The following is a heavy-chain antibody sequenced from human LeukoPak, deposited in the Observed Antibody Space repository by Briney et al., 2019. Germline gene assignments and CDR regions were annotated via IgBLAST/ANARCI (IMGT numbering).Heavy chain of an antibody. CDR1: GFTFSSSS. J-gene: IGHJ5*02. V-gene: IGHV3-21*01. CDR2: LSSSCSYI. CDR3: AREDSVVVPAAGDWFDP. Sequence: GGSLRLYCAASGFTFSSSSMNWVRQAQGEGLESVSSLSSSCSYIYYADSVKGRFTISRDNAKNSLYLQMNSLRAEDTAVYYCAREDSVVVPAAGDWFDPWGQGTLVTVSS. D-gene: IGHD2-2*01.